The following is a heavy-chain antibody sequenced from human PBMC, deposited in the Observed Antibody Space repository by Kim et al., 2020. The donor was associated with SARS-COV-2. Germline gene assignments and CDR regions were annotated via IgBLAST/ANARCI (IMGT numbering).Heavy chain of an antibody. CDR3: AKLAYYYDSSGYPIDY. CDR2: ISGSGGST. D-gene: IGHD3-22*01. V-gene: IGHV3-23*01. Sequence: GGSLRLSCAASGFTFSSYAMSWVRQAPGKGLEWVSAISGSGGSTYYADSVKGRFTISRDNSKNTLYLQMNSLRAEDTAVYYCAKLAYYYDSSGYPIDYWGQGTLVTVSS. CDR1: GFTFSSYA. J-gene: IGHJ4*02.